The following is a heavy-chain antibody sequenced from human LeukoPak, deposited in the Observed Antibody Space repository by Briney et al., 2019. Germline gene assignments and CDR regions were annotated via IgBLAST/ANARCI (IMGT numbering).Heavy chain of an antibody. D-gene: IGHD6-13*01. J-gene: IGHJ3*02. CDR3: AIRIAGDAFDI. Sequence: GASVKVSCKASGYTFTSYYMHWVRQAPGQGLEWMGIINPSGGSTSYAQKFQGRVTVTRDTSTSTVYMELSSLRSEETAVYYCAIRIAGDAFDIWGQGTMVTVSS. CDR1: GYTFTSYY. V-gene: IGHV1-46*01. CDR2: INPSGGST.